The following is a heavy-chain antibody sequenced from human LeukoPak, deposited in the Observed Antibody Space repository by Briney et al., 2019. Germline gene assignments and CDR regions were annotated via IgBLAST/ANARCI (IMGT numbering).Heavy chain of an antibody. CDR3: AKVFSSGGHWFDY. CDR2: ISSGGGST. J-gene: IGHJ4*02. D-gene: IGHD6-19*01. CDR1: GFTFSSYA. Sequence: TGGSLRLSCAASGFTFSSYAMTWVRQAPGKGLEWVSGISSGGGSTYYADSMKGRFTISRDNSENTLYLQMNSLRAEDTAVYYCAKVFSSGGHWFDYWGQGSLVTVSS. V-gene: IGHV3-23*01.